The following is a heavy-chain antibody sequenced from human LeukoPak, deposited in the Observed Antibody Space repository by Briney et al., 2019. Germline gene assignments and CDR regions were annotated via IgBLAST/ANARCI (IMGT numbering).Heavy chain of an antibody. CDR3: ARDPNWGSGY. CDR1: GFTFSNYV. Sequence: GGALRLFCAASGFTFSNYVMIWVRQAPGEGLEWVSIIGTSGGDIHYADSVKGRFSISRDNSKNTLSLQMNSLRVDDTAVYYCARDPNWGSGYWGQGTLVTVSS. D-gene: IGHD7-27*01. J-gene: IGHJ4*02. CDR2: IGTSGGDI. V-gene: IGHV3-23*01.